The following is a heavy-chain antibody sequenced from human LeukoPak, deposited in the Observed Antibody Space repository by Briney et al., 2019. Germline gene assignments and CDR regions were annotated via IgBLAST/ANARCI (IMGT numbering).Heavy chain of an antibody. J-gene: IGHJ3*02. D-gene: IGHD3-22*01. Sequence: PSETLSLTCTVSGGSISSYYWGWIRQPPGKGLEWIGSIYYSGSTYYNPSLKSRVTISVDTSKNQFSLKLSSVTAADTAVYYCARDYYDSSGRHAFDIWGQGTMVTVSS. CDR1: GGSISSYY. CDR2: IYYSGST. CDR3: ARDYYDSSGRHAFDI. V-gene: IGHV4-39*07.